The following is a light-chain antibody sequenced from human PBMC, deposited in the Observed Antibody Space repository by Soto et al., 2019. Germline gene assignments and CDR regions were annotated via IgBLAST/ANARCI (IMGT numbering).Light chain of an antibody. CDR2: LEGSGSY. V-gene: IGLV4-60*03. CDR1: SGHSSYI. Sequence: QPVLTQSSSASASLGSSVKLTCTLSSGHSSYIISWHQQQPGKAPRYLMKLEGSGSYNKGSGVPGRFSGSSSGADRYLTISNLHSEDEADYYCETWDSDSVAVFGGGTKLTVL. CDR3: ETWDSDSVAV. J-gene: IGLJ3*02.